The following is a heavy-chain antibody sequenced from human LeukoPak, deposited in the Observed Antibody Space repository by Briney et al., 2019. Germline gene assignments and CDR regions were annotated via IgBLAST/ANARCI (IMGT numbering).Heavy chain of an antibody. Sequence: GGSLRLSCAASGFTFSSYSMNWVRQAPGKGLEWVSYISSSSSTIYYADSVKGRFTISRDNAKNSLYLQMNSLRAEDTAVYYCARDRSRVEIGQDAFDIWGQGTMVTVSS. CDR2: ISSSSSTI. CDR3: ARDRSRVEIGQDAFDI. D-gene: IGHD3-22*01. CDR1: GFTFSSYS. V-gene: IGHV3-48*04. J-gene: IGHJ3*02.